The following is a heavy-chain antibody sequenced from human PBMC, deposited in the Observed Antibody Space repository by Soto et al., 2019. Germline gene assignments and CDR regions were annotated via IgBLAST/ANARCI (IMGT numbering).Heavy chain of an antibody. Sequence: ASVKVSCKASGYTFTSYGISWVRQAPGQGLEWMGWISAYNGNTNYAQKLQGRVTMTTDTSTSTAYMELRSLRSDDTAVYYCARDNYGDCEDYYYGMDVWGQGTTVTVSS. J-gene: IGHJ6*02. CDR1: GYTFTSYG. V-gene: IGHV1-18*01. CDR3: ARDNYGDCEDYYYGMDV. D-gene: IGHD4-17*01. CDR2: ISAYNGNT.